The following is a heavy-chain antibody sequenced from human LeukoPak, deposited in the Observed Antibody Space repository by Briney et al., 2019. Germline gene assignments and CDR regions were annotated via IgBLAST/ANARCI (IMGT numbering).Heavy chain of an antibody. J-gene: IGHJ4*02. V-gene: IGHV1-8*01. CDR3: ARGDCSGGTCRYWVDY. D-gene: IGHD2-15*01. CDR1: GYTFTSYD. Sequence: ASVKVSCKASGYTFTSYDINWVRQATGQGLEWMGWMYSNSGNTGCTQKFQGRVTMTMNTSISTAYMELSSLRSEDTAVYYCARGDCSGGTCRYWVDYWGQGALVTVSS. CDR2: MYSNSGNT.